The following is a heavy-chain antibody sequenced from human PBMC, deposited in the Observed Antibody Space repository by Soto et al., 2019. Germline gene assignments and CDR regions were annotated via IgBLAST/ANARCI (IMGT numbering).Heavy chain of an antibody. CDR1: GFTFSSYG. CDR2: ISYDGSNK. J-gene: IGHJ6*02. CDR3: AKDLVFTGSSFSLYYYYGMDV. D-gene: IGHD6-6*01. Sequence: GGSLRLSCAASGFTFSSYGMHWVRQAPGKGLEWVAVISYDGSNKYYADSVKGRFTISRDNSKNTLYLQMNSLRAEDTAVYYCAKDLVFTGSSFSLYYYYGMDVWGQGTTVTVSS. V-gene: IGHV3-30*18.